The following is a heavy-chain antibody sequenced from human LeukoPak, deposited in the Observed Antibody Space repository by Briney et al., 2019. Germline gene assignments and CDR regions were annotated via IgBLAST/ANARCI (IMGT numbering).Heavy chain of an antibody. CDR1: GGSFSGYY. CDR3: ARDTDGYYYDSSGSSFDY. Sequence: SETLSLTCAVYGGSFSGYYWSWIRQPPGKGLEWIGEINHSGSTNYNPSLKSRVTISVDTSKNQFSLKLSSVTAADTAVYYCARDTDGYYYDSSGSSFDYWGQGTLVTVSS. D-gene: IGHD3-22*01. J-gene: IGHJ4*02. V-gene: IGHV4-34*01. CDR2: INHSGST.